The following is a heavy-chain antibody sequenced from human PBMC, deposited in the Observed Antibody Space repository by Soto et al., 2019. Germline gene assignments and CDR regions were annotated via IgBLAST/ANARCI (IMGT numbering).Heavy chain of an antibody. D-gene: IGHD2-2*02. CDR3: ARGPRYVVVPAALLGY. Sequence: PGGSLRLSCAASGFTFSSYEMNWVRQAPGKGLEWVSYISSSGSTIYYADSVKGRFTISRDNAKNSLYLQMNSLRAEDTAVYYCARGPRYVVVPAALLGYWGQGTLVTVSS. CDR2: ISSSGSTI. V-gene: IGHV3-48*03. J-gene: IGHJ4*02. CDR1: GFTFSSYE.